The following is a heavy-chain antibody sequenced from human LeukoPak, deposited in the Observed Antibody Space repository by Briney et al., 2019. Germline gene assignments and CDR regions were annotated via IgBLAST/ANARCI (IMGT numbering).Heavy chain of an antibody. Sequence: GGSLRLSCAASGFTFNSYGMHWVRQAPGKGLEWVAVIWYDGSNKFYADSVKGRFTISRDNSKNTLHLQMTNLRAADTAVYYCAKDLSRAVAADWFDPWDQGSLVTVSS. D-gene: IGHD6-19*01. CDR2: IWYDGSNK. J-gene: IGHJ5*02. CDR1: GFTFNSYG. V-gene: IGHV3-33*06. CDR3: AKDLSRAVAADWFDP.